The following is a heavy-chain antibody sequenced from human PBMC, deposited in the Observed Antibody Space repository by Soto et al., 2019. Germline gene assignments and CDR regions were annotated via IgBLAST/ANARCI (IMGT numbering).Heavy chain of an antibody. CDR2: IYYSGST. CDR3: AGDNPPLYDSSGLTDV. CDR1: GGSISSGDYY. V-gene: IGHV4-30-4*01. Sequence: QVQLQESGPGLVKPSQTLSLTCTVSGGSISSGDYYWSWIRQPPGKGLEWIGYIYYSGSTYYNPSLTSRVTISVNTPNTQFSLKLCSVTAADTAVYYCAGDNPPLYDSSGLTDVWGQGTTVTVSS. D-gene: IGHD3-22*01. J-gene: IGHJ6*02.